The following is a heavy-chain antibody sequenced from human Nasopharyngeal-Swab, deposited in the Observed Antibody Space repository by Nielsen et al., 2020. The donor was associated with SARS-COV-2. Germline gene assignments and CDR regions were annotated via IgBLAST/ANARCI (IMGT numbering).Heavy chain of an antibody. CDR1: GYSISSGYY. J-gene: IGHJ6*02. CDR3: ARSRPRSSLYYYYYYVMDV. CDR2: IYHSGST. D-gene: IGHD6-6*01. Sequence: SETLSLTCTVSGYSISSGYYWDWIRQSPGKGLEWIGSIYHSGSTYYNPSLKSRVTISVDTSRNHFSLKLRSVTGADTAVYYCARSRPRSSLYYYYYYVMDVWGQVTTVTFSS. V-gene: IGHV4-38-2*02.